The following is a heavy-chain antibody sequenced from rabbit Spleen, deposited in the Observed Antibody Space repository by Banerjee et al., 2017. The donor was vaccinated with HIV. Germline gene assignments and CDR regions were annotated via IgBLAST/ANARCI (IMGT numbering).Heavy chain of an antibody. CDR2: IYATNSGRI. CDR3: ARDRDVGSGYNSYYFDL. CDR1: GFSFSSNYY. V-gene: IGHV1S45*01. D-gene: IGHD8-1*01. J-gene: IGHJ4*01. Sequence: QEQLVESGGGLVQPEGSLTLTCTASGFSFSSNYYMCWVRQAPGKGLEWIACIYATNSGRIYYASWAKGRFTISETSSTTVTLQMTSLTAADTATYFCARDRDVGSGYNSYYFDLWGPGTLVTVS.